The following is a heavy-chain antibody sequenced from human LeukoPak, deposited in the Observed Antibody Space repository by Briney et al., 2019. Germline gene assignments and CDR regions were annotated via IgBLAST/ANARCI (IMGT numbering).Heavy chain of an antibody. Sequence: SETLSLTCAIYGGSFSGYYWSWIRQPPGKGLEWIGEINQSGSTNYNPSLKSRVTISVDTSKNQFSLKLSSVTAADTAVYYCARLGTISDYWGQGTLVTVSS. J-gene: IGHJ4*02. CDR3: ARLGTISDY. CDR1: GGSFSGYY. V-gene: IGHV4-34*01. CDR2: INQSGST. D-gene: IGHD2-8*01.